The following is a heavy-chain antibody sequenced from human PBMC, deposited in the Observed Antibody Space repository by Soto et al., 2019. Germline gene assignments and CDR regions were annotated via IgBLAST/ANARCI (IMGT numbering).Heavy chain of an antibody. D-gene: IGHD3-3*01. V-gene: IGHV3-23*01. Sequence: GGSLRLSCAASGFTFSSYAMSWVRQAPGKGLEWVSAISGSGGSTYYADSVKGRFTISRDNSKNTLYLQMNSLRAEDTAVYYCAKVRDYDFWSGYQNWFDPWGQGTLVTVSS. CDR1: GFTFSSYA. CDR2: ISGSGGST. CDR3: AKVRDYDFWSGYQNWFDP. J-gene: IGHJ5*02.